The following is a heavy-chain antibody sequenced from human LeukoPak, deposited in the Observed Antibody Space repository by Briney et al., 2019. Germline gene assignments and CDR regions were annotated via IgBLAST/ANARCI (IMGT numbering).Heavy chain of an antibody. CDR1: GFTFSNYD. CDR3: AKAIAATGRWWIFDY. Sequence: GGSLRLSCAASGFTFSNYDMGWVRQAPGEGLEWVSTISGSGTSTYYTDSVKGRFTISRDNPKNAQYLQMNSLRAEDTAVYYCAKAIAATGRWWIFDYWGQGTLVTVSS. CDR2: ISGSGTST. J-gene: IGHJ4*02. V-gene: IGHV3-23*01. D-gene: IGHD6-13*01.